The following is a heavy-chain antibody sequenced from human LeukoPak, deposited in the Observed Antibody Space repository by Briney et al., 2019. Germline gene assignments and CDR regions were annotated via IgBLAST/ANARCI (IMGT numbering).Heavy chain of an antibody. CDR1: GYTFTSYY. V-gene: IGHV1-2*02. J-gene: IGHJ5*02. D-gene: IGHD1-14*01. CDR3: ARDLGISFLIDWFDP. CDR2: INPNSGGT. Sequence: GASVKVSCKASGYTFTSYYMHWVRQAPGQGLEWMGWINPNSGGTNYAQKFQGRVTMTRDTSISTAYMELSRLRSDDTAVYYCARDLGISFLIDWFDPWGQGTLVTVSS.